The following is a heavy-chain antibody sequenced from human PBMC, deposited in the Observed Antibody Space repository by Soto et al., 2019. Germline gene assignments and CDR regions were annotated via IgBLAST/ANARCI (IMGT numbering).Heavy chain of an antibody. V-gene: IGHV4-59*08. J-gene: IGHJ6*03. CDR2: IYYSGST. D-gene: IGHD6-19*01. Sequence: SETLSLTCTVSGGSISSYYWSWIRQPPGKGLEWIGYIYYSGSTNYNPSLKSRVTISVDTSKNQFSLKLSSVTAADTAVYYCARRILSIAVAGTYYYYYMDVWGKRTTVTVSS. CDR3: ARRILSIAVAGTYYYYYMDV. CDR1: GGSISSYY.